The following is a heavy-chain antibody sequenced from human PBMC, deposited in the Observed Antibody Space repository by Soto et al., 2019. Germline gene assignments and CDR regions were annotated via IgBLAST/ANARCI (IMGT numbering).Heavy chain of an antibody. V-gene: IGHV1-46*01. CDR1: GYTFTSYY. D-gene: IGHD1-7*01. J-gene: IGHJ4*02. CDR2: INPSGGST. CDR3: ARAAVRELELVHFDY. Sequence: ASVKVSCKASGYTFTSYYMHWVRQAPGQGLEWMGIINPSGGSTSYAQKFQGRVTMTRDTSTSTVYMELSSLRSEDTAVHYCARAAVRELELVHFDYWGQGTLVTVSS.